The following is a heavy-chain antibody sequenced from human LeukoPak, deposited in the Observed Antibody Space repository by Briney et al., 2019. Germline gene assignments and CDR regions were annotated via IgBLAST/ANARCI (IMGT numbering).Heavy chain of an antibody. V-gene: IGHV1-46*01. J-gene: IGHJ5*02. CDR3: ARDRTLRYCSGGSCKNWFDP. CDR1: GYTFTSCY. Sequence: ASVKVSCKASGYTFTSCYMHWVRQAPGQGLEWMGIINPSGGSTSYAQKFQGRVTMTRDMSTSTVYMELSSLRSEDTAVYYCARDRTLRYCSGGSCKNWFDPWGQGTLVTVSS. CDR2: INPSGGST. D-gene: IGHD2-15*01.